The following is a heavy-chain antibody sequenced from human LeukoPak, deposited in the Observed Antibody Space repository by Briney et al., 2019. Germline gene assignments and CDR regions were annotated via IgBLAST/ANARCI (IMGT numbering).Heavy chain of an antibody. D-gene: IGHD5-12*01. Sequence: SETLALTCTVSGGAISNYYWSWIRQPPGKGLEWIGYIYYRGSTNYNPSLKSRVTISVDTSKNQFSLKLSSVTAADTAVYYCARVHSGYDFGNRKYYYFDYWGQGTLVTVSS. CDR3: ARVHSGYDFGNRKYYYFDY. V-gene: IGHV4-59*08. CDR2: IYYRGST. CDR1: GGAISNYY. J-gene: IGHJ4*02.